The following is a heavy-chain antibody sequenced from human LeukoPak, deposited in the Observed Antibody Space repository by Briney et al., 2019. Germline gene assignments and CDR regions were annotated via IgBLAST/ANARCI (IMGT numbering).Heavy chain of an antibody. Sequence: SETLSLTCAVSGGSISSGGYSWSGIRQPPGKGLEWIGFMFHTGSTHYSPSLQSRVTISVDRSKNQFSLRLSSVTAADTAVYYCARERDYGYCDYWGQGTLVTVSS. J-gene: IGHJ4*02. V-gene: IGHV4-30-2*01. CDR1: GGSISSGGYS. CDR2: MFHTGST. D-gene: IGHD4-17*01. CDR3: ARERDYGYCDY.